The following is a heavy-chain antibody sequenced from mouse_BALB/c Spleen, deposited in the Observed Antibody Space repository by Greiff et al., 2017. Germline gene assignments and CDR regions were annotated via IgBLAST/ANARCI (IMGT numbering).Heavy chain of an antibody. CDR3: ARSGGYDAMDY. D-gene: IGHD3-2*02. CDR1: GYAFTNYL. CDR2: INPGSGDT. J-gene: IGHJ4*01. V-gene: IGHV1-54*03. Sequence: QVQLQQSGAELVRPGTSVKVSCKASGYAFTNYLIEWVKQRPGQGLEWIGVINPGSGDTNYTEKFKDKATLTADKSSCTAYMQLSSLTSDDSAVYFCARSGGYDAMDYWGQGTSVTVSS.